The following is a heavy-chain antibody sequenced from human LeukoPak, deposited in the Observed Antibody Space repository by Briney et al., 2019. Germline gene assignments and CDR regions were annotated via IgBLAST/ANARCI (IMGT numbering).Heavy chain of an antibody. CDR3: ARDAGYCSSTSCWSYYMDV. J-gene: IGHJ6*03. D-gene: IGHD2-2*01. CDR2: ISAYNGNT. Sequence: VASVKVSCKASGYTFTSYGISWVRQAPGQGLEWMGWISAYNGNTNYAQKLQGRVTMTTDTSTSTAYMELRSLRSDDTAVYYCARDAGYCSSTSCWSYYMDVWGKGTTVTVSS. CDR1: GYTFTSYG. V-gene: IGHV1-18*01.